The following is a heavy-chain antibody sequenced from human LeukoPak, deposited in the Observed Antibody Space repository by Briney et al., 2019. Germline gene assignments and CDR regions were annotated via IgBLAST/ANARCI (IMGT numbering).Heavy chain of an antibody. D-gene: IGHD3-16*01. CDR1: GFTVSSNY. V-gene: IGHV3-53*01. Sequence: GGSLRLSCAASGFTVSSNYMSWVRQAPGKGLEWVSVIYSGGSTYYADSVKGRFTISRDNSKNTLYLQMNSLRAEDTAVYHCARGPTGDGFDYWGQGTLVTVSS. CDR3: ARGPTGDGFDY. J-gene: IGHJ4*02. CDR2: IYSGGST.